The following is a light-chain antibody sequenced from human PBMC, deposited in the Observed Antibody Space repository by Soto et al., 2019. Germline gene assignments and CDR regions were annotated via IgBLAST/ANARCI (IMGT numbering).Light chain of an antibody. CDR1: QGISSY. V-gene: IGKV1-9*01. CDR3: QHLDSYST. Sequence: DIQLTQSPSFLSASVGDRVTITCRASQGISSYLAWYQQKPGKAPKRLIYAASTLQSGVPSRFSGSGSGTEFTLTISSLQPEDFATYYCQHLDSYSTFGQGTRLEIK. J-gene: IGKJ5*01. CDR2: AAS.